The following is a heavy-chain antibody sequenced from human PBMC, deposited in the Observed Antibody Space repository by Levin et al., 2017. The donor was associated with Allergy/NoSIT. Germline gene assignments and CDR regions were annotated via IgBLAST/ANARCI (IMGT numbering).Heavy chain of an antibody. J-gene: IGHJ3*02. CDR1: EFTFRNYG. Sequence: GESLKISCVGTEFTFRNYGMHWVRQAPGKGLDWVAVIYYDGGNQYYADSVKGRFTISRDNSKNTVYLQMNSLRAEDTAVYYCAREGDTFGGVLANDAFDIWGQGTMVTVSS. D-gene: IGHD3-16*02. CDR3: AREGDTFGGVLANDAFDI. V-gene: IGHV3-33*01. CDR2: IYYDGGNQ.